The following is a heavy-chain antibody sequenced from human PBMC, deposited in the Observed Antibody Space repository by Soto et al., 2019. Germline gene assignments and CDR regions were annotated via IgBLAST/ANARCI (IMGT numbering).Heavy chain of an antibody. CDR3: ARESLLRYFDWLLEGYYYYGMDV. V-gene: IGHV3-33*01. CDR2: IWSDGINK. J-gene: IGHJ6*02. Sequence: GGSLILSCAASGFTFSGHSMHWVRQAPGKGLEWVADIWSDGINKYYADSVKGRFTISRDNSKNTLYLQMNSLRAEDTAVYYCARESLLRYFDWLLEGYYYYGMDVWGQGTKVTVS. D-gene: IGHD3-9*01. CDR1: GFTFSGHS.